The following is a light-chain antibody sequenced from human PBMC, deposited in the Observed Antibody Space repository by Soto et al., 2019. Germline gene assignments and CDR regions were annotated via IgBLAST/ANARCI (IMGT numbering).Light chain of an antibody. CDR2: DVS. Sequence: QSALTHPASVSGSPGQWITISCTGTSSDVGGYNYVSWYQQHPGKAPKLMIYDVSNRPSGVSNRFSGSKSGNTASLTISGLPAEDDAYYYHSSYTSSSTRVFGTGTKLTVL. CDR3: SSYTSSSTRV. CDR1: SSDVGGYNY. V-gene: IGLV2-14*01. J-gene: IGLJ1*01.